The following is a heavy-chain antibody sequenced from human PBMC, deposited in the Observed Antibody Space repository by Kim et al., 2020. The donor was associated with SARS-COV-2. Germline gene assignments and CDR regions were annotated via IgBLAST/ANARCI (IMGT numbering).Heavy chain of an antibody. CDR2: ISAYNGNT. CDR3: ARDYCSSTSCYIAHYYFDY. D-gene: IGHD2-2*02. J-gene: IGHJ4*02. Sequence: ASVKVSCKASGYTFTSYGISWVRQAPGQGLEWMGWISAYNGNTNYAQKLQGRVTMTTDTSTSTAYMELRSLRSDDTAVYYCARDYCSSTSCYIAHYYFDYWGQGTLVTVSS. CDR1: GYTFTSYG. V-gene: IGHV1-18*01.